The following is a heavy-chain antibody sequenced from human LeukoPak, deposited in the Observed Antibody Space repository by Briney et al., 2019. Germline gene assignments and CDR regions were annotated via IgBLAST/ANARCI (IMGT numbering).Heavy chain of an antibody. V-gene: IGHV1-24*01. CDR3: ATASIAARRSYYYYMDV. Sequence: ASVKVSCKVSGYTLTELSMHWVRQAPGKGLECMGGFDPEDGETIYAQKFQGRVTMTEDTSTDTAYMELSSLRSEDTAVYYCATASIAARRSYYYYMDVWGKGTTVTVSS. CDR1: GYTLTELS. CDR2: FDPEDGET. D-gene: IGHD6-6*01. J-gene: IGHJ6*03.